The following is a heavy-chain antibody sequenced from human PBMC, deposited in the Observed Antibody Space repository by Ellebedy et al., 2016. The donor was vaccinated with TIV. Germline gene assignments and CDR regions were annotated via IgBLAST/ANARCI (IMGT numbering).Heavy chain of an antibody. Sequence: GESLKISCATSGCRFSIRTMTWVRQSPGKGLEWIASITSGTGYIDYADSVKGRFTISRDNANSSLSLQMSSLRGDDTAIYYCARGSYNSGVLGYWGKGTLVTVSS. CDR3: ARGSYNSGVLGY. CDR1: GCRFSIRT. J-gene: IGHJ4*02. V-gene: IGHV3-21*01. D-gene: IGHD1-26*01. CDR2: ITSGTGYI.